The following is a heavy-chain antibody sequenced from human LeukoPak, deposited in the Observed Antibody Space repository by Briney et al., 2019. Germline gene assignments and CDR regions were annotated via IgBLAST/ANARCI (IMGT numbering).Heavy chain of an antibody. Sequence: GESLKISCKGSGYSFTSYWIGWVRQMPGKGLEWMGIIYPGDSDTRYSPSFQGQVTISADKSISTAYLQWSSLKASDTAMYYCARQFGYYDSSGYGRGAYYYMDVWGKGTTVTVSS. J-gene: IGHJ6*03. CDR1: GYSFTSYW. V-gene: IGHV5-51*01. CDR3: ARQFGYYDSSGYGRGAYYYMDV. D-gene: IGHD3-22*01. CDR2: IYPGDSDT.